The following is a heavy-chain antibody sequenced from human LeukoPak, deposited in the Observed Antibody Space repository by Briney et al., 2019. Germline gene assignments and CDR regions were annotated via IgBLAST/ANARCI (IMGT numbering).Heavy chain of an antibody. D-gene: IGHD3/OR15-3a*01. CDR3: ARALSWTTNSYYYMDV. CDR1: GYTFTGYD. J-gene: IGHJ6*03. Sequence: ASVKVSCTASGYTFTGYDINCVRPATGQGLEWMGWMYLISGNTGYAQKFQGRVTMTKNTSITTAYMELSSLRSEDTAVYYCARALSWTTNSYYYMDVWGKGTTVTVSS. V-gene: IGHV1-8*01. CDR2: MYLISGNT.